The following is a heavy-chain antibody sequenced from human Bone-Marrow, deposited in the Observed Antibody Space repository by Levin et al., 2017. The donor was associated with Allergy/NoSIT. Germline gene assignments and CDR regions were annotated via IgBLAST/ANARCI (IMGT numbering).Heavy chain of an antibody. Sequence: SETLSLTCTVSGGSVSSGRYYWTWIRQPPGKGLEWIGYIYYSGSTNYNPSLKSRVTISVDTSKNQFSLNLNSVTAADTAVYYCARDHNYEKAFDIWRQGTMVSVSS. CDR3: ARDHNYEKAFDI. CDR1: GGSVSSGRYY. V-gene: IGHV4-61*01. CDR2: IYYSGST. D-gene: IGHD4-11*01. J-gene: IGHJ3*02.